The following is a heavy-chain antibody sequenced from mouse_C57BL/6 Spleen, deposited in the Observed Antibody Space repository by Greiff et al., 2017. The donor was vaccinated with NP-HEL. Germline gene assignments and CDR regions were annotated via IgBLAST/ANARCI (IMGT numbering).Heavy chain of an antibody. Sequence: ESGPGLVKPSQSLSLTCSVTGYSITSGYYWNWIRQFPGNKLEWMGYISYDGSNNYNPSLKNRISITRDTSKNQFFLKLNSVTTEDTATYYCASRRYYGSSYRGAMDYWGQGTSVTVSS. D-gene: IGHD1-1*01. CDR3: ASRRYYGSSYRGAMDY. CDR1: GYSITSGYY. CDR2: ISYDGSN. J-gene: IGHJ4*01. V-gene: IGHV3-6*01.